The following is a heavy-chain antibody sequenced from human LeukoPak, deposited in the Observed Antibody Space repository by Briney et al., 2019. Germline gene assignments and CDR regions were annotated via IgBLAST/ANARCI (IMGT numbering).Heavy chain of an antibody. CDR3: ARRRGLNCSGGSCYFDY. CDR1: GGSISSSSYY. CDR2: IYYSGST. J-gene: IGHJ4*02. V-gene: IGHV4-39*01. Sequence: SETLSLTCTVSGGSISSSSYYWGWIRQPPGTGLEWIGSIYYSGSTYYNPSLKSRVTISVDTSKNQFSLKLSSVTAADTAVYYCARRRGLNCSGGSCYFDYWGQGTLVTVSS. D-gene: IGHD2-15*01.